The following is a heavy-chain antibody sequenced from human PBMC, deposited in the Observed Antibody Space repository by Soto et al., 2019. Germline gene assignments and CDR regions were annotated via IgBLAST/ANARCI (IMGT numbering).Heavy chain of an antibody. J-gene: IGHJ4*02. CDR1: GGSFSGYY. CDR3: ARAQRFGEPLVDY. V-gene: IGHV4-34*01. CDR2: INHSGST. D-gene: IGHD3-10*01. Sequence: SETLSLTCAVYGGSFSGYYWSWIRQPPGKGLEWIGEINHSGSTTYNPSLKSRLTISVDTSKNQFSLKLSSVTAADTAVYYCARAQRFGEPLVDYWGQGTLVTVSS.